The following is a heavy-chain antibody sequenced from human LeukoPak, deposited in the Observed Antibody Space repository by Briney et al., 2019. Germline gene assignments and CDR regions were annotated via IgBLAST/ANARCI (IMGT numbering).Heavy chain of an antibody. CDR3: ARDWGIVGASTYWYFDL. Sequence: ASVKVSCKASGYTFTSDGISWVRQAPGQGLEWMGWISAYNGNTNYAQKLQGRVTMTTDTSTSTAYTELRSLRSGDTAVYYCARDWGIVGASTYWYFDLWGRGTLVTVSS. CDR1: GYTFTSDG. J-gene: IGHJ2*01. CDR2: ISAYNGNT. V-gene: IGHV1-18*01. D-gene: IGHD1-26*01.